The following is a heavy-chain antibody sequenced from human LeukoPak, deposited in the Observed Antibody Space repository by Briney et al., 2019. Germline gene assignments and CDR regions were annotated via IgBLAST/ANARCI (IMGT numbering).Heavy chain of an antibody. Sequence: SETLSLTCTVSGGSISSYYWSWIRQPPGKGLEWIGYIYASGSNNYNPSLKSRVTISVDTSKNQFSLELSSVTAADTAVYYCARSFGTSYSLPFVYWGQGTLVTVSS. D-gene: IGHD2/OR15-2a*01. J-gene: IGHJ4*02. V-gene: IGHV4-4*09. CDR3: ARSFGTSYSLPFVY. CDR1: GGSISSYY. CDR2: IYASGSN.